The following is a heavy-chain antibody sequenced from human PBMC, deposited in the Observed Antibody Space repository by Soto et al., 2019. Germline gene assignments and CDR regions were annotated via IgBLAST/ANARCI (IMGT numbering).Heavy chain of an antibody. CDR2: ISYDGSNK. CDR1: GFTFSSYG. J-gene: IGHJ4*02. Sequence: PXGSLRLSCAAAGFTFSSYGMHWVRQAPGKGLEWVAVISYDGSNKYYADSVKGRFTISRDNSKNTLYLQMNSLRAEDTAVYYCAKDSGSYYPAFDYWGQGTLVTVSS. D-gene: IGHD1-26*01. V-gene: IGHV3-30*18. CDR3: AKDSGSYYPAFDY.